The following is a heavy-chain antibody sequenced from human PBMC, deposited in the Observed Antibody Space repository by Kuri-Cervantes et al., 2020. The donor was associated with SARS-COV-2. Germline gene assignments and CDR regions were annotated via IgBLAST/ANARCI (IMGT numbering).Heavy chain of an antibody. CDR3: ARCHSSSWFDYFDY. V-gene: IGHV3-53*01. Sequence: GGSLRLSCAASGFTVSSNYMSWVRQAPGKGLEWVSVIYSGGSTYYADSVKGRFTISRHNSKNTLYLQMNSLRAEDTAVYYCARCHSSSWFDYFDYWGQGTLVTVSS. CDR2: IYSGGST. CDR1: GFTVSSNY. J-gene: IGHJ4*02. D-gene: IGHD6-13*01.